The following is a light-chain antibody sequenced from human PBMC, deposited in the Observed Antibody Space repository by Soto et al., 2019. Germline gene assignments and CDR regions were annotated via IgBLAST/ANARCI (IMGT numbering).Light chain of an antibody. Sequence: DIQMTQSPSSLSASVGDRVIITCRASQSISNYFNWYQQKPGKGPDLLIYAASSLKSGVPSRFSGSGSGTDFTLTISSLQPEDFATYDCQQSYTTPYTFGQGTKLEIK. V-gene: IGKV1-39*01. J-gene: IGKJ2*01. CDR1: QSISNY. CDR3: QQSYTTPYT. CDR2: AAS.